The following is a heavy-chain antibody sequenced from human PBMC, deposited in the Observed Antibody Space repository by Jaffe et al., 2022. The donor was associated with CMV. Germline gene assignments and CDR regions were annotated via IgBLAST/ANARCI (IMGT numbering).Heavy chain of an antibody. CDR2: ISGSGGST. D-gene: IGHD2-15*01. V-gene: IGHV3-23*04. Sequence: EVQLVESGGGLVQPGGSLRLSCAASGFTFSSFTLIWARQAPGKGLEWVSAISGSGGSTYYADSVRGRFTISRDNSKNTVFLQMNSLRADDTAVYYCAKPIVLGEAATEAFDIWGQGTMVTVSS. CDR1: GFTFSSFT. CDR3: AKPIVLGEAATEAFDI. J-gene: IGHJ3*02.